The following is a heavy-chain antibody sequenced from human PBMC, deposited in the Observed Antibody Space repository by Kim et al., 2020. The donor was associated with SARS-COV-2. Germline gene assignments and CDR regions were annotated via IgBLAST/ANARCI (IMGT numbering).Heavy chain of an antibody. Sequence: GGSLRVSCAASGFTFSFAWMGWVRQAPGKGLEWVAHINGDGGVKNYVDSVRGRFTISRDNAKNSLYLQMNVLRADDTAIYYCARGGNSWRFDPWGQGTLVSVSS. CDR3: ARGGNSWRFDP. CDR1: GFTFSFAW. D-gene: IGHD6-13*01. J-gene: IGHJ5*02. CDR2: INGDGGVK. V-gene: IGHV3-7*03.